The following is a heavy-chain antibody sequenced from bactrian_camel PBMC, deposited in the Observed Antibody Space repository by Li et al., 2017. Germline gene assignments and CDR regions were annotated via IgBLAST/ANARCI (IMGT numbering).Heavy chain of an antibody. CDR2: ITTGGSST. CDR1: ADALMY. Sequence: HVQLVESGGGSAQVGGSLRLSCSASADALMYMAWFRQTPGQKREAMAAITTGGSSTVYHDSVKGRFTISRESGKNTVHLQTNNLQPEDTATYYCAEGRGSRGEHCYSLNYWGQGTQVTVS. D-gene: IGHD6*01. V-gene: IGHV3S54*01. J-gene: IGHJ4*01. CDR3: AEGRGSRGEHCYSLNY.